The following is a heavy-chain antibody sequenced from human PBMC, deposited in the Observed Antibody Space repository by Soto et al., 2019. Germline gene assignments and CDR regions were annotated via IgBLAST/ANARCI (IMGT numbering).Heavy chain of an antibody. D-gene: IGHD6-19*01. J-gene: IGHJ4*02. V-gene: IGHV3-33*01. CDR2: VWYDGSNI. CDR1: GFTFSTCA. CDR3: ARDPWESSSGWWLYFDF. Sequence: QVQLVESGGGVVQPGRSLRLSCAASGFTFSTCAMHWVRQAPGKGLEWVAVVWYDGSNIYYGDSVRGRFTISRDNSKNTLFLQMNSLRAEDTAVYYCARDPWESSSGWWLYFDFWGQGTLVTVSS.